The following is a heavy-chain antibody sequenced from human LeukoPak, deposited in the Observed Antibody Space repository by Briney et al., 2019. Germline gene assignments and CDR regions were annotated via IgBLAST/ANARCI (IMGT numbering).Heavy chain of an antibody. CDR2: IYYSGST. CDR1: GGSISSYY. D-gene: IGHD2-2*01. CDR3: ARGTVVPAAPDVFDI. J-gene: IGHJ3*02. V-gene: IGHV4-59*01. Sequence: SETLSLTCTVSGGSISSYYWSWVRQPPGKGLEWIGYIYYSGSTNYNPSLKSRVTISVDTSKNQFSLKLSSVTAADTAVYYCARGTVVPAAPDVFDIGGQSTMVTVS.